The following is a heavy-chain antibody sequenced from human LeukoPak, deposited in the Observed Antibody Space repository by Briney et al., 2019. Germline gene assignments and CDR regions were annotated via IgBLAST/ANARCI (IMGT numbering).Heavy chain of an antibody. V-gene: IGHV6-1*01. CDR3: TRDISARPRVFDY. CDR2: TYYRSKWYN. Sequence: SQTLSLTCAISGDSVSSNSAAWSWIRQSPSRGLEWLGRTYYRSKWYNDYAVSVTSRITINPDTSKNQFSLQLNSVTPEGTAVYYCTRDISARPRVFDYWGQGTQVTVSS. J-gene: IGHJ4*02. CDR1: GDSVSSNSAA. D-gene: IGHD6-6*01.